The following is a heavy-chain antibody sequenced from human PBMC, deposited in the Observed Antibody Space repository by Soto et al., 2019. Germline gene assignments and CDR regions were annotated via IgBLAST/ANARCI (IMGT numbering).Heavy chain of an antibody. J-gene: IGHJ4*02. CDR1: GYTFTGYA. V-gene: IGHV1-3*05. CDR3: ARAVAVAADFDY. D-gene: IGHD6-19*01. Sequence: QVQLVQSGAEEKKPGASVQVSCKASGYTFTGYAMHWVRQAPGQRLEWMGWINAGNGNTKYSQKFQGRVTITRDTSASTAYMELSSLRSEVTAVYYCARAVAVAADFDYWGQGTLVPVSS. CDR2: INAGNGNT.